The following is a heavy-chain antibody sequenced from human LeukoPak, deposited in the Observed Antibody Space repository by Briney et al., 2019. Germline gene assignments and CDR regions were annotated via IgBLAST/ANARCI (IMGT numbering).Heavy chain of an antibody. CDR3: ARAGSEYSSGWYPDY. D-gene: IGHD6-19*01. J-gene: IGHJ4*02. CDR2: IWYDGSNK. V-gene: IGHV3-33*01. Sequence: GALRLSCAASGFTFSSYGMHWVRQAPGKGLEWVAVIWYDGSNKYYADSVKGRFTISRDNSKNTLYLQMNSLRAEDTAVYYCARAGSEYSSGWYPDYWGQGTLVIVSS. CDR1: GFTFSSYG.